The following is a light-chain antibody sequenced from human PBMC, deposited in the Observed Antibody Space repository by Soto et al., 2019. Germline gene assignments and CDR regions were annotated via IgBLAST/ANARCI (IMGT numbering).Light chain of an antibody. Sequence: QSVLTQPPSVSSAPGQKVTISCSGSSSNIGDDYVSWYQQFPGKAPRLLIYDDDKRPSGIPDRFSGSKSGTAATLEITGLQTGDEADYYCGTWDSSLSGGVFGGGTKPHRP. CDR2: DDD. CDR3: GTWDSSLSGGV. CDR1: SSNIGDDY. J-gene: IGLJ3*02. V-gene: IGLV1-51*01.